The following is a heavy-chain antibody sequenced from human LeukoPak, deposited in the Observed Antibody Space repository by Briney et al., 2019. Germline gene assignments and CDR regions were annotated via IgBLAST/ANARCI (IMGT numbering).Heavy chain of an antibody. J-gene: IGHJ4*02. V-gene: IGHV1-69*13. Sequence: ASVKVSCKASGGTFSSYAISWVRQAPGQGLEWMGGIIPIFGTANYAQKFQGRVTITADESTSTAYMELSSLRSEDTAVYYSAGEPGGYDSAFDYWGQGTLVTVSS. CDR1: GGTFSSYA. D-gene: IGHD5-12*01. CDR2: IIPIFGTA. CDR3: AGEPGGYDSAFDY.